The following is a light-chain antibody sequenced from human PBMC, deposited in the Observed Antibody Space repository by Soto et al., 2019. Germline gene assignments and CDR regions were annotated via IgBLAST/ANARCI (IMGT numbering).Light chain of an antibody. J-gene: IGKJ2*01. CDR1: QSINIY. Sequence: DIQMTQSPSSLSASVGDSVTVTCRASQSINIYLYWYQQKPGKAPTLLIYGASSLQSGVPSRFTGGGSRTDFTLTISSLQPEDFATYYCQQSYRSPYTFGQGTKLEIK. CDR3: QQSYRSPYT. V-gene: IGKV1-39*01. CDR2: GAS.